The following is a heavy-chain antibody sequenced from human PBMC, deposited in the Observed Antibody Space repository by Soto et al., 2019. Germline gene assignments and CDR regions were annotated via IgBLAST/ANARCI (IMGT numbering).Heavy chain of an antibody. J-gene: IGHJ4*02. V-gene: IGHV1-46*01. D-gene: IGHD1-20*01. CDR1: GYTFTTYR. Sequence: ASVKVSCKSSGYTFTTYRMHWVRQAPGQAIGWMEFISPSGGITSYAQSLQGRVTMTIDTSTSTVYMDLSSLRSVVTAVYFCARESLTGVTFDYWGPGALVTVSS. CDR3: ARESLTGVTFDY. CDR2: ISPSGGIT.